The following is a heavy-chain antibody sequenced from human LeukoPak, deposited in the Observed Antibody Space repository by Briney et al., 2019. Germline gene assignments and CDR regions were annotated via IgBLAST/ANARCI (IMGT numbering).Heavy chain of an antibody. CDR3: AREPFSSGWDY. CDR1: GYTFTGYY. Sequence: GASVKVSCKASGYTFTGYYTHWVRQAPGQGLEWMGWINPNSGGTKYAQKFQGRVTMTRDTSISIAYMELTRLRSDDTAVYYCAREPFSSGWDYWGQGTLVTVSS. J-gene: IGHJ4*02. V-gene: IGHV1-2*02. D-gene: IGHD6-19*01. CDR2: INPNSGGT.